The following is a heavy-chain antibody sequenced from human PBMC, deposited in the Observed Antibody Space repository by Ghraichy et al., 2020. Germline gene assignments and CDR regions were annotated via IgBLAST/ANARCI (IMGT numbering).Heavy chain of an antibody. Sequence: TLSLTCTVSGGSISSYYWSWIRQPPGKGLEWIGYIYYSGSTNYNPSLKSRVTISVDTSKNQFSLKLSSVTAADTAVYYCARGDFWSGFSGDGMDVWGQGTTFTVSS. CDR2: IYYSGST. CDR1: GGSISSYY. CDR3: ARGDFWSGFSGDGMDV. J-gene: IGHJ6*02. V-gene: IGHV4-59*01. D-gene: IGHD3-3*01.